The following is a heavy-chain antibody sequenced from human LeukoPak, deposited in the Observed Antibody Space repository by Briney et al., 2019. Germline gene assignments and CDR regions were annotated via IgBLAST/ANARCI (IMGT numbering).Heavy chain of an antibody. J-gene: IGHJ3*02. CDR1: GFTFSSYA. CDR3: ARGDSYDAFDI. V-gene: IGHV3-30*04. CDR2: ISYDGSNK. D-gene: IGHD2-21*02. Sequence: GGSLRLSCAASGFTFSSYAMHWVRQAPGKGLEWVAVISYDGSNKYYADSVKGRFTISRDNSKNTLYLQMNSLRAEDTALYYCARGDSYDAFDIWGQGTMVTVS.